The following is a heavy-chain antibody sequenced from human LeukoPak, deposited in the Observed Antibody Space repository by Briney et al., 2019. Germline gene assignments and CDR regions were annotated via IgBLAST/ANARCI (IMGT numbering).Heavy chain of an antibody. CDR2: ISGSGGST. D-gene: IGHD2-2*02. CDR1: GFTFSSYA. J-gene: IGHJ3*02. V-gene: IGHV3-23*01. Sequence: GGSLRLSCAASGFTFSSYAMSWVRQAPGKGLEWVSAISGSGGSTYYADSVKGRFTISRDNSKNTLYLQMNSLRAEDTAVYYCAKGGSSPYCSSTSCYRSGAFDIWGQGTMVTVSS. CDR3: AKGGSSPYCSSTSCYRSGAFDI.